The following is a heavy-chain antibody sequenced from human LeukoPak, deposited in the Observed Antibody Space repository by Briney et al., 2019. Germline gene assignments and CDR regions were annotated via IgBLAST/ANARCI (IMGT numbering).Heavy chain of an antibody. CDR2: INPSGGST. V-gene: IGHV1-46*01. CDR1: GYTFTSYY. J-gene: IGHJ5*02. D-gene: IGHD6-19*01. CDR3: ARVDHIAVAGTGGNWFDP. Sequence: ASVKVSCKASGYTFTSYYMHWVRQAPGQGLEWMGLINPSGGSTSYAQKFQGRVTMTRDTSTSTAYMELRSLRSDDTAVYYCARVDHIAVAGTGGNWFDPWGQGTLVTVSS.